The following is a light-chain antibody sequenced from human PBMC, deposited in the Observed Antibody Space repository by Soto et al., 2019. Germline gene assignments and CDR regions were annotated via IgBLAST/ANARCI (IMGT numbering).Light chain of an antibody. CDR2: DAS. V-gene: IGKV3D-20*01. CDR3: QQYGSSPPET. J-gene: IGKJ1*01. CDR1: QSVSSC. Sequence: DIELTQSPAALSLSPGERATLSCRASQSVSSCLAWYQHEPGQAPRLLIYDASARATGFPARISGSGSGTDFTLTIRRLEPEDSAVYYCQQYGSSPPETVGQGNKVDIK.